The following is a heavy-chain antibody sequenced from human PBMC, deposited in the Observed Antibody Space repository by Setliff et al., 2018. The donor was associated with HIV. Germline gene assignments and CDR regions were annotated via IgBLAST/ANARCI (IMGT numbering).Heavy chain of an antibody. CDR2: IYHSGST. D-gene: IGHD2-21*01. CDR1: GYSISSGYY. CDR3: ARRRETIVVVIGIPNWYFDL. V-gene: IGHV4-38-2*01. Sequence: SETLSLTCAVSGYSISSGYYWGWIRQHPGKGLEWIGTIYHSGSTYYNPSLKSRVTISVDTSKNQFSLRLSSVTAADSAVYYCARRRETIVVVIGIPNWYFDLWGRGTLVTVSS. J-gene: IGHJ2*01.